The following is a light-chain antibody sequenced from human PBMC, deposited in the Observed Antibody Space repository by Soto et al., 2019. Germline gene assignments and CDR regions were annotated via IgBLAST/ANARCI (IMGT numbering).Light chain of an antibody. V-gene: IGLV2-14*01. CDR2: DVS. J-gene: IGLJ2*01. CDR1: SSDICSYNF. CDR3: SSCSSTSTTL. Sequence: QSALTQPASVSGSPGQSITISCTGTSSDICSYNFVSWYQQYPGKAPKLIIFDVSNRPSGISNRFFGSKSGNTASLIISGLQAEDEADYYCSSCSSTSTTLFGGGTKVTVL.